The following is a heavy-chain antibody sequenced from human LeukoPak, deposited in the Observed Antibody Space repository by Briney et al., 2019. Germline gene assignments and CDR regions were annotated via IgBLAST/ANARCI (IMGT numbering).Heavy chain of an antibody. CDR1: GGSISNYY. Sequence: SETLSLTCTVSGGSISNYYWSWIRQPAGKGLEWIGRIYTSGSTNYNPSLKSRVTMSVDTSKNQFSLKLSSVTAADTAVYYCASSMPGGATEVFDYWGQGTLVTVSS. J-gene: IGHJ4*02. CDR2: IYTSGST. CDR3: ASSMPGGATEVFDY. V-gene: IGHV4-4*07. D-gene: IGHD1-26*01.